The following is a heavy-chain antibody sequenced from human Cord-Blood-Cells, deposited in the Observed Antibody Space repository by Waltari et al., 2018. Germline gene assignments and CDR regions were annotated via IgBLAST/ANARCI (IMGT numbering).Heavy chain of an antibody. CDR2: INHSGST. V-gene: IGHV4-34*01. CDR3: ARHVPDYYDSSGYYLDY. CDR1: GGSFSGYY. J-gene: IGHJ4*02. Sequence: QVQLQQWGAGLLKPSETLSLTCAVYGGSFSGYYWCWISQPPGKGLEWIGEINHSGSTNYNPSLKSRVTISVDTSKNQFSLKLSSVTAADTAVYYCARHVPDYYDSSGYYLDYWGQGTLVTVSS. D-gene: IGHD3-22*01.